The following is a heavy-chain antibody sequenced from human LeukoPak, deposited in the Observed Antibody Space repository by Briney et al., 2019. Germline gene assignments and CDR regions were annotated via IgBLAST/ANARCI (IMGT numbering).Heavy chain of an antibody. J-gene: IGHJ4*02. V-gene: IGHV3-30*18. CDR3: AKDPGGGYCSSTSCHFDY. Sequence: GRSLRLSCAASGFTFSSYGMHWVRQAPGKGLEWVAVISYVGSNKYYADSVKGRFTISRDNSKNTLYLQMNSLRAEDTAVYYCAKDPGGGYCSSTSCHFDYWGQGTLVTVSS. D-gene: IGHD2-2*01. CDR1: GFTFSSYG. CDR2: ISYVGSNK.